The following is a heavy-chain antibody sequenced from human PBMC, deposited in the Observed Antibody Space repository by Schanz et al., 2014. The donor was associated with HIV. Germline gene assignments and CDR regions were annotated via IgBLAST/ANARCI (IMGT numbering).Heavy chain of an antibody. V-gene: IGHV1-18*01. Sequence: QVHLVQSGAEVKKPGASVKVSCKASGYTFISYGITWVRQAPGQGLEWMGWISAYNGNTNYAQKVQGRVTMTTDTSTSTAYMELRSLTSADTAVYYCARGERTVHDAFDIWGQGTMVTVSS. J-gene: IGHJ3*02. CDR1: GYTFISYG. D-gene: IGHD4-17*01. CDR3: ARGERTVHDAFDI. CDR2: ISAYNGNT.